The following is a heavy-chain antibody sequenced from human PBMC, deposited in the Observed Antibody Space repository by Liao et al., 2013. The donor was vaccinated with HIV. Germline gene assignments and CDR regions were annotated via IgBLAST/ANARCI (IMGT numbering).Heavy chain of an antibody. Sequence: QLQLQESGPRLVEPSETLSLTCTVSGVSVNSSKHFWGWIRQAPGKGLEWIGNIYYSGNTYYNPSLKSRVSISVDTSKNYFSLKLSSVTAADTAVYYCASAGLYYYGSGSYSGAFNIWGQGTMVTVSS. CDR2: IYYSGNT. CDR3: ASAGLYYYGSGSYSGAFNI. CDR1: GVSVNSSKHF. D-gene: IGHD3-10*01. J-gene: IGHJ3*02. V-gene: IGHV4-39*02.